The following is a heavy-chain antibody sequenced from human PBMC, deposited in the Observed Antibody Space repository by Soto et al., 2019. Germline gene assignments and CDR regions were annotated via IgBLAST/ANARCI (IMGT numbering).Heavy chain of an antibody. CDR1: GFIFSKYY. CDR2: INPSGTRT. D-gene: IGHD3-22*01. CDR3: ARISGSDAFDI. J-gene: IGHJ3*02. V-gene: IGHV1-46*01. Sequence: ASVKVSCKASGFIFSKYYMHWVRQAPGQGLEWVGIINPSGTRTSCAPKFQGRVTMTRDTSTSTAYMELRSLRSDDTAVYYCARISGSDAFDIWGQGTMVTVSS.